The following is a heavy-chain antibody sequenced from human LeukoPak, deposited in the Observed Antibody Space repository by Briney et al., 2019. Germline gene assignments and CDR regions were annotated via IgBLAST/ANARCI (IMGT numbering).Heavy chain of an antibody. CDR1: GFTFINYA. Sequence: QPGGSLRLSYAASGFTFINYAMSWVRQAPGKGLEWVSGIGGSGDSTHYAASVKGRFTIPRDNSKNTVYLHMNSLTDEDTAVYFCAKDRTWEPAPSHFNYWGRGTLVTVSS. V-gene: IGHV3-23*01. J-gene: IGHJ4*02. CDR3: AKDRTWEPAPSHFNY. D-gene: IGHD1-26*01. CDR2: IGGSGDST.